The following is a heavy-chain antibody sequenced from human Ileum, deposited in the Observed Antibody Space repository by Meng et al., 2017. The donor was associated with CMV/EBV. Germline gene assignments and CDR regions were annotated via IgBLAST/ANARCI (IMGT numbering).Heavy chain of an antibody. V-gene: IGHV3-23*01. J-gene: IGHJ6*02. CDR1: GFTFNNYA. D-gene: IGHD2-2*01. Sequence: GESLKISCAASGFTFNNYAMTWVRQAPGKGLEWVSTISGSGDGTWYADSVKGRFTISRDNSKNAVYLQMNSLRAEDTAVYYCAKGGGSTSWAEYGMDVWGQGTTVTVSS. CDR3: AKGGGSTSWAEYGMDV. CDR2: ISGSGDGT.